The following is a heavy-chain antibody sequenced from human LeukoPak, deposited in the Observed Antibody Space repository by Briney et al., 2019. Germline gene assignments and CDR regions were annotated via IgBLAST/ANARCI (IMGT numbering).Heavy chain of an antibody. J-gene: IGHJ4*02. V-gene: IGHV3-9*01. Sequence: GGSLRLSCAASGFTFSSYAMSWVHQAPGKGLEWVSGISWNSGSIGYADSVKGRFTISRDNAKNSLYLQMNSLRAEDTALYYCAKDASSGWTYGGNFDYWGQGTLVTVSS. CDR2: ISWNSGSI. D-gene: IGHD6-19*01. CDR1: GFTFSSYA. CDR3: AKDASSGWTYGGNFDY.